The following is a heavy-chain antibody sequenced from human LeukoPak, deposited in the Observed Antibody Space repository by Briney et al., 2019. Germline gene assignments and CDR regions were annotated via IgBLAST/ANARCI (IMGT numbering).Heavy chain of an antibody. D-gene: IGHD3-3*01. CDR3: ARGLFTHVFFDY. Sequence: PSETLSLTCTVSGGSISSYYWSWVRQSAGKGLEWIGYIYYSGSTNYNPSLKSRVTISVDTSKNQFSLKLSSVTAADTAVYYCARGLFTHVFFDYWGQGTLVTVSS. J-gene: IGHJ4*02. V-gene: IGHV4-59*01. CDR1: GGSISSYY. CDR2: IYYSGST.